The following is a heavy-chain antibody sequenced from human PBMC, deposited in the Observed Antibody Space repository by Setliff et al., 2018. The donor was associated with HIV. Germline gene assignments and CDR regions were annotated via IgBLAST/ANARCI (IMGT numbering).Heavy chain of an antibody. Sequence: PSETLSLTCAVYGGSFNGYSWTWIRQPQGKGLEWIGGINHSGSTNYNPSLKSRITISVDTSKIQFSLRLSSVAAGDTAVYYCARGVRDNSGWSSYYFDYWGQGTLVTVSS. V-gene: IGHV4-34*01. CDR2: INHSGST. CDR3: ARGVRDNSGWSSYYFDY. CDR1: GGSFNGYS. D-gene: IGHD6-19*01. J-gene: IGHJ4*02.